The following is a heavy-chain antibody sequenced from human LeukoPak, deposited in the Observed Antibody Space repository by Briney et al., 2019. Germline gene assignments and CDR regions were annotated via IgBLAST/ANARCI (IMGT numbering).Heavy chain of an antibody. V-gene: IGHV3-66*01. D-gene: IGHD3-22*01. CDR2: IYSGGST. Sequence: GGSLRLSCAASEFSVGSNYMTWVRQAPGKGLEWVSLIYSGGSTYYADSVKGRFTISRDNSKNTLYLQMNSLRAEDTAVYYCARKLVYYDSSGYYQPTHYFDYWGQGTLVTVSP. CDR1: EFSVGSNY. CDR3: ARKLVYYDSSGYYQPTHYFDY. J-gene: IGHJ4*02.